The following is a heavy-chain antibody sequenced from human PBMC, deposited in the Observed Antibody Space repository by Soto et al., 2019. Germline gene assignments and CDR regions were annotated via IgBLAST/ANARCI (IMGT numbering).Heavy chain of an antibody. D-gene: IGHD2-15*01. J-gene: IGHJ4*02. Sequence: QVQLVQSGAEVKRPGASVKVSCKASGYTFTTYYMHWVRQAPGQGLEWLGIINPNGGSTTYTQKFQGRVTMTGDTSKSTVYLELSSLRSEDTAVYYCARAGYCSGGTCFHGNCDYWGQGTLVTVSA. CDR3: ARAGYCSGGTCFHGNCDY. CDR1: GYTFTTYY. CDR2: INPNGGST. V-gene: IGHV1-46*01.